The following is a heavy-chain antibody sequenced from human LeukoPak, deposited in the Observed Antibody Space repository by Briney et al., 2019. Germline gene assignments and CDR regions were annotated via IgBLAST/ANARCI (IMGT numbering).Heavy chain of an antibody. CDR2: INADGSTA. D-gene: IGHD1-14*01. J-gene: IGHJ3*01. CDR3: VVVVEPPDSDGFDV. V-gene: IGHV3-74*01. CDR1: GFTFGNSW. Sequence: GGSLRLSCAASGFTFGNSWVHWVRQAPGKGLVWVSLINADGSTATYADSVKGRFTISRDNARNTLSLQMNSLTIEDTAVYYCVVVVEPPDSDGFDVWGQGTMVTVSS.